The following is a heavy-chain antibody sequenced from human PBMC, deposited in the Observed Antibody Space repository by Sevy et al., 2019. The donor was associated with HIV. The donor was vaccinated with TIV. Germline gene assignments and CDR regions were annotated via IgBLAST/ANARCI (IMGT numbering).Heavy chain of an antibody. V-gene: IGHV3-23*01. D-gene: IGHD2-8*02. CDR2: ISNSGNDI. Sequence: GGSLRLSCAASGFTFSTYAMGWVRQAPGKGLEWVSGISNSGNDIYYAGSVEGRFTISRDNSKSTLFLEMNNLRAEDTAVYYCAKDGAPYCTGGICFPYWYFDLWRRGALVTVSS. CDR3: AKDGAPYCTGGICFPYWYFDL. CDR1: GFTFSTYA. J-gene: IGHJ2*01.